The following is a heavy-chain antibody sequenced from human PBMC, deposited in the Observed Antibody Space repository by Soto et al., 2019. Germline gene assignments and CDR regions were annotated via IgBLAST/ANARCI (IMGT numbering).Heavy chain of an antibody. CDR2: ISGYNGDT. D-gene: IGHD2-8*01. CDR1: GYTFSRYG. J-gene: IGHJ6*02. Sequence: QGQLVQSGAEVKKPGASVKVSCKASGYTFSRYGISWVRQAPGQGLEWMGWISGYNGDTKYAQKFQGRVTMTVDTSTSTAYMELRSLTSDDTAVYYCAKNGQPPYYYYGMDVWGQGNTVGVSS. CDR3: AKNGQPPYYYYGMDV. V-gene: IGHV1-18*01.